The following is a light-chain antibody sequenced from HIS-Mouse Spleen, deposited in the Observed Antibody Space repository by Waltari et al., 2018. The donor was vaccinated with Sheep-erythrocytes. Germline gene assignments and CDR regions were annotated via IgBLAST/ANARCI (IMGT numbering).Light chain of an antibody. J-gene: IGKJ5*01. CDR3: QQANSFPIT. Sequence: DIQMTQSPSSLSASVGARVTITCQASQDISNYLNWYQQKPGKAPKLLIYDASNLETGVPSRFSGSGSGTDFTFTISSLQPEDFATYYCQQANSFPITFGQGTRLEIK. CDR1: QDISNY. CDR2: DAS. V-gene: IGKV1-33*01.